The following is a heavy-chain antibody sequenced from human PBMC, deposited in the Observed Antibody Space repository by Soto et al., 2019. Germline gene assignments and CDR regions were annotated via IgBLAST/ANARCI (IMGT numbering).Heavy chain of an antibody. J-gene: IGHJ6*03. Sequence: EVQLLESGGGFVQPGGSLRLSCAASGFTFSTFAMTWVRQAPGKGLEWVSSISASGTHTYHADSGRGRFTISRDDSINTLYLPLNSLRGGDTAVYYCAKGLRPWNHMDAWGRGTTVTVSS. D-gene: IGHD1-1*01. CDR1: GFTFSTFA. V-gene: IGHV3-23*01. CDR2: ISASGTHT. CDR3: AKGLRPWNHMDA.